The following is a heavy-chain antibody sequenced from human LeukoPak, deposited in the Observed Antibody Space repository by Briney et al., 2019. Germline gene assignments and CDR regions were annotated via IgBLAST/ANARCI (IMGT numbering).Heavy chain of an antibody. Sequence: PSETLSLTCTVSGGSISSYYWSWIRQPPGKGLEWIGYIYYSGSTNYNPSLKSRVTISVDTSKNQFSLKLSSVTAADTAVYYCAGPYYYDSSGYFYVGYWGQGTLVTVSS. V-gene: IGHV4-59*01. D-gene: IGHD3-22*01. CDR3: AGPYYYDSSGYFYVGY. CDR1: GGSISSYY. CDR2: IYYSGST. J-gene: IGHJ4*02.